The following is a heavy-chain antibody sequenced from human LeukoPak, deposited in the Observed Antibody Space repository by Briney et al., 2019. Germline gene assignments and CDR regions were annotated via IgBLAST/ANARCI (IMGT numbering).Heavy chain of an antibody. V-gene: IGHV3-48*03. D-gene: IGHD3-16*02. CDR3: ARVRVYDYVWGSYRYTRVLDY. J-gene: IGHJ4*02. CDR1: GFTFSSYE. Sequence: GGSLRPSCAASGFTFSSYEMNWVRQAPGKGLEWVSYLSSSGSTIYYADSLKVRFTISRDNAKNSLYLQMNSLRAEDTAVYYCARVRVYDYVWGSYRYTRVLDYWGQGTLVTVSS. CDR2: LSSSGSTI.